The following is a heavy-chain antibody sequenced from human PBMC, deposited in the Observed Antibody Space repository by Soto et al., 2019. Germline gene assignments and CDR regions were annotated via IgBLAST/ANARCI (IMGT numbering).Heavy chain of an antibody. CDR2: ISGGGDTT. V-gene: IGHV3-23*01. Sequence: EVQLLESGGGLVQPGGSLRLSCAASGFTFNNYAMTWVRQAPGKGLEWVSAISGGGDTTSYADSVKGRFTVSRDGSKNTLYLQMSSLRAEDTALYCDFWGQGTLVTVSS. CDR1: GFTFNNYA. CDR3: F. J-gene: IGHJ4*02.